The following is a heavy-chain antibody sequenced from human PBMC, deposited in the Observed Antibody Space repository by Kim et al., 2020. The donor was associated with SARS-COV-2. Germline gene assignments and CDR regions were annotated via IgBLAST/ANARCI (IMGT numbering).Heavy chain of an antibody. V-gene: IGHV3-30*18. J-gene: IGHJ6*01. D-gene: IGHD4-17*01. Sequence: GGSLRLSCAASGFTFSSYGMHWVRQAPGKGLEWVAVISYDGSNKYYADSVKGRFTISRDNSKNTLYLQMNSLRAEDTAVYYCAKDLSRLREGGTIYYYYG. CDR1: GFTFSSYG. CDR3: AKDLSRLREGGTIYYYYG. CDR2: ISYDGSNK.